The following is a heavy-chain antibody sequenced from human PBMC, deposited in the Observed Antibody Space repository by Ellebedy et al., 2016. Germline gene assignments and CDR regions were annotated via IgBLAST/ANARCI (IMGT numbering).Heavy chain of an antibody. Sequence: SETLSLTXTVSGDSISSARHYWSWIRQPAGKALEWVGRMYLNGRTKYNPSLESRVTMSVDTSKNQISLNLSSVTAADTALYYCARDAFAELHAFDVWGQGTMVTVSS. CDR2: MYLNGRT. V-gene: IGHV4-61*02. CDR1: GDSISSARHY. J-gene: IGHJ3*01. CDR3: ARDAFAELHAFDV. D-gene: IGHD1-14*01.